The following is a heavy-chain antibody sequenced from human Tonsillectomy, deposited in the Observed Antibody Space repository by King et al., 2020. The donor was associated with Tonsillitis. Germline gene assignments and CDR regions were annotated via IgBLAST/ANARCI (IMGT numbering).Heavy chain of an antibody. D-gene: IGHD4-17*01. CDR1: GFTFNSYA. V-gene: IGHV3-23*04. CDR2: ICGSGGWT. J-gene: IGHJ4*02. Sequence: VQLVESGGGLVQPGGSLRLSCAASGFTFNSYAMSWVRPAPGKGLEWVSGICGSGGWTYYADTVKGRLTNARDNSKNTRYLQMNSLRAEDTALYYCAKEPYGDYVLSHFDNWGLGTLVTVSS. CDR3: AKEPYGDYVLSHFDN.